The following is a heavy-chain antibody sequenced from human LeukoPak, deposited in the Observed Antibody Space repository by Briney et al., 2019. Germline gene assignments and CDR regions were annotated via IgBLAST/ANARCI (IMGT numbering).Heavy chain of an antibody. CDR2: IKPNTGVA. J-gene: IGHJ5*02. V-gene: IGHV1-2*06. D-gene: IGHD3-9*01. CDR1: GYSFTGYY. Sequence: GASVKVSCRASGYSFTGYYIHWVRQAPGQGLQWMGRIKPNTGVANYAQNFKGRVTMTRDTSINTAYMELSSLISDDTAVYYCARDSEGFGWLTGWLDPWGQGTLVTVSS. CDR3: ARDSEGFGWLTGWLDP.